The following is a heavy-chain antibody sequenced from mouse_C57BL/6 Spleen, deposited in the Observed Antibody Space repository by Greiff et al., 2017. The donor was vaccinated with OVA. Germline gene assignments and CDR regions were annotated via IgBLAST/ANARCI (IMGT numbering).Heavy chain of an antibody. Sequence: DVKLVESGGGLVKPGGSLKLSCAASGFTFSDYGMHWVRQAPEKGLEWVAYISSGSSTIYYADTVKGRFTISRDNAKNTLFLQMTSLRSEDTAMYYCARGTPLGAHYWGQGTTLTVSS. CDR2: ISSGSSTI. V-gene: IGHV5-17*01. J-gene: IGHJ2*01. D-gene: IGHD2-14*01. CDR3: ARGTPLGAHY. CDR1: GFTFSDYG.